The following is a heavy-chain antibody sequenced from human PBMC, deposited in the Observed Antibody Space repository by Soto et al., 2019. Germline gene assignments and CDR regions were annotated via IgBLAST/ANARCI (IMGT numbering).Heavy chain of an antibody. J-gene: IGHJ4*02. CDR3: ASTYYDILTGYEN. CDR1: GGSISSSSYY. Sequence: TLSLTCTVSGGSISSSSYYWGWIRQPPGKGLEWIGSIYYSGSTYYSPSLKSRVTISVDTSKNQFSLKLSSVTAADTAVYYCASTYYDILTGYENWGQGTLVTVSS. V-gene: IGHV4-39*01. D-gene: IGHD3-9*01. CDR2: IYYSGST.